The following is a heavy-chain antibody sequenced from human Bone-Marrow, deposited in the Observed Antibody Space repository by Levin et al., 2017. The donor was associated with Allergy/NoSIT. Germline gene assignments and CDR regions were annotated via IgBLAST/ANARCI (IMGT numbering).Heavy chain of an antibody. V-gene: IGHV4-61*01. D-gene: IGHD4-23*01. J-gene: IGHJ4*02. CDR2: IYHSGST. CDR3: ARGSYFGGLSFDC. Sequence: PSETLSLTCTVSGGSVSSGSYYWSWIRQPPGTGLEWIAYIYHSGSTKYNPSLKSRVTISLDTSRNQFSLRLTSLTAADPAVYYCARGSYFGGLSFDCWGKGTLVTVSS. CDR1: GGSVSSGSYY.